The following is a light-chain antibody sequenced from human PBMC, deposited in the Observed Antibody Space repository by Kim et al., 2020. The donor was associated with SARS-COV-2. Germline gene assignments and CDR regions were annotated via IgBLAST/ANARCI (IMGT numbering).Light chain of an antibody. J-gene: IGKJ4*01. Sequence: IQLTQSPSSLSASVGDRVTITCRASQGISSYLAWYQQKPGKAPKLLIYAASTLQSGVPLRFSGSGSGTDFTLTISSLQPEDFATYYCQQFYSYPLTFGGGTKVEIK. CDR1: QGISSY. CDR3: QQFYSYPLT. CDR2: AAS. V-gene: IGKV1-9*01.